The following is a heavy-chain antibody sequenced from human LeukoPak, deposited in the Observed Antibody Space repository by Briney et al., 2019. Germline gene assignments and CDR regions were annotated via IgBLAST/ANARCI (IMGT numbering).Heavy chain of an antibody. J-gene: IGHJ4*02. CDR1: GGTFSSYA. CDR3: AREGEPYGGNSLQPGFDY. D-gene: IGHD4-23*01. CDR2: IIPIFGTA. V-gene: IGHV1-69*05. Sequence: ASVKVSCKASGGTFSSYAISWVRQAPGQGLEWMGGIIPIFGTANYAQKFQGRVTITTDESTSTAYMELSSLRSEDTAVYYRAREGEPYGGNSLQPGFDYWGQGTLVTVSS.